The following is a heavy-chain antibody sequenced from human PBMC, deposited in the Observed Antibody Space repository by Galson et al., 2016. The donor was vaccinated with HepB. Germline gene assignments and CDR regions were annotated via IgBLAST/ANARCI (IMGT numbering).Heavy chain of an antibody. V-gene: IGHV3-23*01. CDR1: GFPFRSYA. J-gene: IGHJ3*02. CDR3: ARGPYKQWLGNDAFDT. D-gene: IGHD6-19*01. Sequence: SLRLSCAASGFPFRSYAMAWLRQAPGKGLEWVSAPSASGDRTFYADCVKGRLIISRDNSKNTLLLQMDTLSAEDTAVYYCARGPYKQWLGNDAFDTWGQGTIVTVSS. CDR2: PSASGDRT.